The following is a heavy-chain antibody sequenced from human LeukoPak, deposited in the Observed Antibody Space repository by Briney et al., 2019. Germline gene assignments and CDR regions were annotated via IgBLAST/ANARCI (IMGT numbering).Heavy chain of an antibody. J-gene: IGHJ3*02. Sequence: SETLSLTCTVPGGSISSSSYYWGWIRQPPGEGLEWIGSISYSGSTYYNPSLKSRVTISVDTSKKQFSLKLSSVTAADTAVYYCARLMRIVVVTTWYAFDIWGQGTMVTVSS. CDR2: ISYSGST. V-gene: IGHV4-39*01. CDR1: GGSISSSSYY. D-gene: IGHD2-21*02. CDR3: ARLMRIVVVTTWYAFDI.